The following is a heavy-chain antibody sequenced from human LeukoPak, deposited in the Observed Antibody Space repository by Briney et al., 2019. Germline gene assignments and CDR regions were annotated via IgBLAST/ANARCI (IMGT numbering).Heavy chain of an antibody. CDR2: MSGAGDIA. D-gene: IGHD3-22*01. CDR3: AKLKSALIVVGA. J-gene: IGHJ5*02. CDR1: GFTFSRSP. Sequence: PGGSLRLSCAASGFTFSRSPLSWVRQAPGQGLEWVSSMSGAGDIAHYAESVRGRFTISRDNSRNTLYLQMNSLRADDTAVYYCAKLKSALIVVGAWGQGIRVAVSS. V-gene: IGHV3-23*01.